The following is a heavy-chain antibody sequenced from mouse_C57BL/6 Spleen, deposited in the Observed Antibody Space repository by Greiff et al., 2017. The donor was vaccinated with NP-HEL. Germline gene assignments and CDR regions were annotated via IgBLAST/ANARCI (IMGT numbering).Heavy chain of an antibody. J-gene: IGHJ4*01. CDR2: IDPSDSYT. Sequence: VQLQQSGAELVMPGASVKLSCKASGYTFTSYWMHWVKQRPGQGLEWIGEIDPSDSYTNYNQKFKGKSTLTVDKSSSPAYMQLSSLTSEDSAVYYCARNYGSSRYYAMDYWGQGTSVTVSS. CDR3: ARNYGSSRYYAMDY. V-gene: IGHV1-69*01. D-gene: IGHD1-1*01. CDR1: GYTFTSYW.